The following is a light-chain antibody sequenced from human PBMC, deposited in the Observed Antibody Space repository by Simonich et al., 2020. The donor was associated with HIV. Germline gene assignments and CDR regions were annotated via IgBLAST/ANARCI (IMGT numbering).Light chain of an antibody. CDR2: GAS. Sequence: EIVMTPSPATLSVSPGERATLSCRARQSVSSNLAWYQQKPGQSPRLRIYGASTRATGIPARFSGSGSGTEFTLTISSMQSEDFAVYYCQQYNNWPFTFGPGTKVDIK. CDR3: QQYNNWPFT. J-gene: IGKJ3*01. CDR1: QSVSSN. V-gene: IGKV3-15*01.